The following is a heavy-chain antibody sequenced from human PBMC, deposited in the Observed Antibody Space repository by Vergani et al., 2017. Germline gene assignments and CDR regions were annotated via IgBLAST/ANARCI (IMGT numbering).Heavy chain of an antibody. D-gene: IGHD2-15*01. Sequence: QVQLVQSGAEVKKPGSSVKVSCKASGVTFSSYAISWVRQAPGQGLEWMGGIIPIFGTANSAQKFQGRVTITADESTSTAYMELSSLRSADTAVYYCARAGISGGSCCHTDQYYYYDGMDVGGQGTTVTVSS. CDR1: GVTFSSYA. J-gene: IGHJ6*02. CDR3: ARAGISGGSCCHTDQYYYYDGMDV. CDR2: IIPIFGTA. V-gene: IGHV1-69*01.